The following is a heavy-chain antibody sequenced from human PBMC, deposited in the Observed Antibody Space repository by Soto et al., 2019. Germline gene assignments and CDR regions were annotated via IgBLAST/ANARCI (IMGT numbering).Heavy chain of an antibody. CDR1: GYTFTSYG. J-gene: IGHJ3*02. CDR2: ISAYNGNT. CDR3: ARVNPHYDISEDAFDI. V-gene: IGHV1-18*01. Sequence: QVQLVQSGAEVKKPGASVKVSCKASGYTFTSYGISWVRQAPGQGLEWMGWISAYNGNTNYAQKLQGRVTMTTDTSTRTAYMELRSLRSDDTAVYYCARVNPHYDISEDAFDIGGQGTMVTVSS. D-gene: IGHD3-9*01.